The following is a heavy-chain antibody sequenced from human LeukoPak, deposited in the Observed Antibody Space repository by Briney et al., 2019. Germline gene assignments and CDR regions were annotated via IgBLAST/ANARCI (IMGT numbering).Heavy chain of an antibody. CDR3: ARATNPGRFRVVRGVRLLYYFDY. Sequence: GASVKVSCKASGYTFTSYYMHWVRQAPGQGLEWMGWMNPNSGNTGYAQKFQGRVTITRNTSISTAYMELSSLRSEDTAVYYCARATNPGRFRVVRGVRLLYYFDYWGQGTLVTVSS. V-gene: IGHV1-8*03. D-gene: IGHD3-10*01. CDR1: GYTFTSYY. CDR2: MNPNSGNT. J-gene: IGHJ4*02.